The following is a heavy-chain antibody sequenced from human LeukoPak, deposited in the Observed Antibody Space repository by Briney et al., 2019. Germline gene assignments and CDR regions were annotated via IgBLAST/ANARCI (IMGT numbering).Heavy chain of an antibody. CDR3: ARHFLGELPDMDV. Sequence: TGESLKISCKGSGYSFTSYWISWVRQMPGKGLEWMGRIDPSDSYTNYSPSFQGHVTISGVESISTAYLQWSSLKASDTAMYYCARHFLGELPDMDVWGQGTTVTVSS. J-gene: IGHJ6*02. D-gene: IGHD1-26*01. V-gene: IGHV5-10-1*01. CDR1: GYSFTSYW. CDR2: IDPSDSYT.